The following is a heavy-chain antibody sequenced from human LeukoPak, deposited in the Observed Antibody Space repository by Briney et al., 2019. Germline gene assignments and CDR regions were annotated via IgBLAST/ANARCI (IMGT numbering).Heavy chain of an antibody. J-gene: IGHJ5*02. CDR3: ARVNPQQWLVRLGGDNWFDP. Sequence: ASVKVSCKASGYTFTGYYLHWVRQAPGQGREWMGWIDPKSGGTKIAQNFQGRVTMTRDTSISTAYMELSRLRSDDTAVYYCARVNPQQWLVRLGGDNWFDPWGQGTLVTVSS. D-gene: IGHD6-19*01. V-gene: IGHV1-2*02. CDR2: IDPKSGGT. CDR1: GYTFTGYY.